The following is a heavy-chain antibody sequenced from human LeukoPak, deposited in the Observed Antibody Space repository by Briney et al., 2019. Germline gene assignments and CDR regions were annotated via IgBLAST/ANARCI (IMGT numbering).Heavy chain of an antibody. D-gene: IGHD6-13*01. CDR1: GYTFTGYY. J-gene: IGHJ6*02. V-gene: IGHV1-2*04. CDR3: ARDGMPLINAAAAGTRSFSYGMDV. CDR2: INPNSGGT. Sequence: ASVKVSCKASGYTFTGYYMHWVRQAPGQGLEWMGWINPNSGGTNYAQKFQGWVTMTRDTSISTAYMELSRLRSDDTAVYYCARDGMPLINAAAAGTRSFSYGMDVWGQGTTVTVSS.